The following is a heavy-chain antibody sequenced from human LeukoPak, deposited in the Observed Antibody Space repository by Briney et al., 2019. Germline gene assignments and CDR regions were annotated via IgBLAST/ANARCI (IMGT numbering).Heavy chain of an antibody. J-gene: IGHJ4*02. D-gene: IGHD6-19*01. CDR1: GGSISGYY. CDR2: IYYSGST. V-gene: IGHV4-59*01. Sequence: PSEPLSLTCTVSGGSISGYYASWLRQPPGKGLEWIGYIYYSGSTYYNPSLRSRVTISVDTSKAQFSLKLSSVTAADTALYYCARGAVVGNTGYYFDYWGQGTLVTVSS. CDR3: ARGAVVGNTGYYFDY.